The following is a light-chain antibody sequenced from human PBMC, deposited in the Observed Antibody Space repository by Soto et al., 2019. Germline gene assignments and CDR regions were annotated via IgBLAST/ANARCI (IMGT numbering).Light chain of an antibody. Sequence: QSALTQPRSVSGSPGQSVTISCTGTSSDVGDYNYVSWYQQHPTKAPKLMIYDVNQRPSGVPDRFSGSKSGNTASLTISGLQAEDEGDYYCCSYAGSYTWVFGGGTKLTVL. J-gene: IGLJ3*02. V-gene: IGLV2-11*01. CDR1: SSDVGDYNY. CDR2: DVN. CDR3: CSYAGSYTWV.